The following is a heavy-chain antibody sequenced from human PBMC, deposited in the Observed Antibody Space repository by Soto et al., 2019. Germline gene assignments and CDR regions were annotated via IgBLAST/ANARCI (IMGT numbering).Heavy chain of an antibody. V-gene: IGHV1-2*04. CDR1: GYTFTGYY. J-gene: IGHJ5*02. D-gene: IGHD2-21*01. CDR2: INPNSGGT. Sequence: QVQLVQSGAEVKKPGASVKVSCKASGYTFTGYYMHWVRQAPGQGLEWMGWINPNSGGTNYAQKFQGWVTMTRDTSISTAYMELSRLRSDDTAVYYCARVAPYSGKTRFDPWGQGALVTVSS. CDR3: ARVAPYSGKTRFDP.